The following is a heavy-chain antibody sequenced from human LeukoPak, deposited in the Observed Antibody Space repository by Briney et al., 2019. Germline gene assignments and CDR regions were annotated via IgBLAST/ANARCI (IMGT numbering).Heavy chain of an antibody. CDR1: GYTFTSYD. CDR3: ARYYDFWSGTFYYYYGMDV. CDR2: MNPNSGNT. D-gene: IGHD3-3*01. J-gene: IGHJ6*02. V-gene: IGHV1-8*01. Sequence: ASVKVSCKASGYTFTSYDINWVRQATGQGLEWMGWMNPNSGNTGYAQKFQGRVTMTRNTSISTAYMELSSLRSEDTAVYYCARYYDFWSGTFYYYYGMDVWGQGTTVTVSS.